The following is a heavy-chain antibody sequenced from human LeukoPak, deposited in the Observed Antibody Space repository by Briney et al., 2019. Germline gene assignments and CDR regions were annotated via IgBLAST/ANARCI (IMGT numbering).Heavy chain of an antibody. CDR2: IYYSGST. CDR1: GGSISSYY. D-gene: IGHD5-18*01. V-gene: IGHV4-39*01. J-gene: IGHJ4*02. Sequence: SETLSLTCTVSGGSISSYYWGWIRQPPGKGLEWIGSIYYSGSTYYNPSLKSRVTISVDTSKNQFSLKLSSVTAADTAVYYCARFVDTAMVFDYWGQGTLVTVSS. CDR3: ARFVDTAMVFDY.